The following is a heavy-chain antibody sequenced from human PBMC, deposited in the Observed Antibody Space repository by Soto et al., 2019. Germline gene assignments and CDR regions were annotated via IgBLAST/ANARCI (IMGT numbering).Heavy chain of an antibody. Sequence: QVQLVQSGAEVKKPGSSVKVSCKASGGTFSSYAISWVRQAPGQGLEWMGGIIPIFGTANYAQKFQGRVTITADESTSTAYMELSSLRSEDTAVYYCGCSGIEHIVVVTAYGGEYWGQGTLVTVSS. D-gene: IGHD2-21*02. J-gene: IGHJ4*02. CDR3: GCSGIEHIVVVTAYGGEY. CDR2: IIPIFGTA. V-gene: IGHV1-69*12. CDR1: GGTFSSYA.